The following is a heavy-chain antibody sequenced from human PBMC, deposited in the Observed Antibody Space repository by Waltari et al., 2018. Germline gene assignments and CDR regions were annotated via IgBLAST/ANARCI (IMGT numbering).Heavy chain of an antibody. CDR3: ATYIGASVGTAAFDV. CDR1: GVSITSNRRF. D-gene: IGHD1-1*01. CDR2: MSYTGAT. Sequence: QLQLQESGPGLEKPSETLSLTCSVSGVSITSNRRFWGWIRQPPGQGLEWIGTMSYTGATYSSPSLESRVTVSRDTSKNQLSLKLVSVTAADTAVYYCATYIGASVGTAAFDVWGQGTMVAVSS. J-gene: IGHJ3*01. V-gene: IGHV4-39*01.